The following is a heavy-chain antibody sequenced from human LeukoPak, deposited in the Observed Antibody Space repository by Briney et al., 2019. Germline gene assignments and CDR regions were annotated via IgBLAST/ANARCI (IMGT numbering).Heavy chain of an antibody. V-gene: IGHV1-69*05. J-gene: IGHJ6*03. CDR1: GGTFSSYA. D-gene: IGHD6-13*01. CDR2: IIPIFGTA. CDR3: ARSRQQLVRPQYYMDV. Sequence: GASVKVSCKASGGTFSSYAISWVRQAPGQGLEWMGGIIPIFGTANYAQKFQGRVTITTDESTSTAYMELSSLRSEDTAVYYCARSRQQLVRPQYYMDVWGKGTTVTVSS.